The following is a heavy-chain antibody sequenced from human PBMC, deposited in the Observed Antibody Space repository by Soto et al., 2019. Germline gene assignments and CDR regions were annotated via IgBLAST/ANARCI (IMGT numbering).Heavy chain of an antibody. V-gene: IGHV4-34*01. CDR2: INHSGST. D-gene: IGHD3-22*01. CDR1: GGSFSGYY. Sequence: SETLSLTCAVYGGSFSGYYWSWIRQPPGKGLEWIGEINHSGSTNYNPSLKSRVTISVDTSKNQFSLKLSSVTAADTAVYYCARVGYYDSRGYYYGYWGQGTLVTVSS. J-gene: IGHJ4*02. CDR3: ARVGYYDSRGYYYGY.